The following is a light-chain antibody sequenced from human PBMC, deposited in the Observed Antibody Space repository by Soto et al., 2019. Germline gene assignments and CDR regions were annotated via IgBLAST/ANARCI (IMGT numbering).Light chain of an antibody. CDR2: GAS. Sequence: EIVMTQSPATLSVSPGERATLSCRASQSVSSNLAWYQQKPGQAPRLLIYGASTRATGIPARFSGSWSGTEFTLTISSLQSEDFAVDYCQWYNNWPPSPFGQGTKLEI. J-gene: IGKJ2*01. CDR3: QWYNNWPPSP. CDR1: QSVSSN. V-gene: IGKV3-15*01.